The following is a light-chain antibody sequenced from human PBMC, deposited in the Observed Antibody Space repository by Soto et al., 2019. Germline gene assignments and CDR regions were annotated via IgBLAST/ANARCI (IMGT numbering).Light chain of an antibody. CDR3: SSYAGSNNLGL. V-gene: IGLV2-8*01. J-gene: IGLJ2*01. CDR1: SSDIGAYDY. Sequence: QYVLTQPPSASGSPGQSVTISCTATSSDIGAYDYVSWYQQYPGKAPRLIIYEVRHRPSGVPDRFSGSKSGNTASLTVSGLQAEDEADYYCSSYAGSNNLGLFGGGTKLTVL. CDR2: EVR.